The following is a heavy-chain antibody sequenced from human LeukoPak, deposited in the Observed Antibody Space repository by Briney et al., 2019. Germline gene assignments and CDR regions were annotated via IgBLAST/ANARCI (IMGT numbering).Heavy chain of an antibody. V-gene: IGHV4-61*02. CDR2: VYTSGNT. CDR3: TRDISIRVPFDI. D-gene: IGHD2-21*01. CDR1: GDSITNGNFY. Sequence: SETLSLTCTVSGDSITNGNFYWSWIRQPAGEGLEWLGRVYTSGNTIYNPSLRGRVTISLDTSTNQFSLRLSSVTAADTAVYYCTRDISIRVPFDIWGQGALVSVS. J-gene: IGHJ4*02.